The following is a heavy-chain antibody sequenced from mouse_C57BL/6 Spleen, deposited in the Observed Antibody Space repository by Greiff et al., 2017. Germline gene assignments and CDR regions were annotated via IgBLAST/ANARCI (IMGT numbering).Heavy chain of an antibody. Sequence: LVESGAELVRPGTSVKVSCKASGYAFTNYLIEWVKQRPGQGLEWIGVINPGSGGTNYNEKFKGKATLTADKSSSTAYMQLSSLTSEDSAVYFCARPGYYGSSPYYFDYWGQGTTLTVSS. CDR3: ARPGYYGSSPYYFDY. CDR1: GYAFTNYL. CDR2: INPGSGGT. J-gene: IGHJ2*01. V-gene: IGHV1-54*01. D-gene: IGHD1-1*01.